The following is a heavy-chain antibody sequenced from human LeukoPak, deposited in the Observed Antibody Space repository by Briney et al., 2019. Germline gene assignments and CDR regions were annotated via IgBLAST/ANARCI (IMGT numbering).Heavy chain of an antibody. V-gene: IGHV4-59*01. Sequence: PSETLSLTCTVSGGSISSYYWSWIRQPPGKGLEWIGYIYYSGSTNYNPSLKSRVTISTDTSKNQFSLKLSSVTAADTAVYYCARGRQEYYFDYWGQGTLSPSPQ. CDR1: GGSISSYY. CDR2: IYYSGST. CDR3: ARGRQEYYFDY. J-gene: IGHJ4*02. D-gene: IGHD3-10*01.